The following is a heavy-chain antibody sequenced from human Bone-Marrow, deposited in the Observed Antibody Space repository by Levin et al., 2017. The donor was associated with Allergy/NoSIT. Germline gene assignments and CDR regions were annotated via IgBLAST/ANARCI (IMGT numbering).Heavy chain of an antibody. CDR3: ASALSTLYYDGMDV. V-gene: IGHV4-30-2*01. CDR2: IYHIGRT. CDR1: GGSISSDAYS. J-gene: IGHJ6*02. D-gene: IGHD2-2*01. Sequence: PSETLSLTCAVSGGSISSDAYSWSWIRQPPGKGLEWIGYIYHIGRTYYNPSLKCRVTISVDRSKNQFSLTLTSVTAADTAVYYCASALSTLYYDGMDVWGQGTTVTVSS.